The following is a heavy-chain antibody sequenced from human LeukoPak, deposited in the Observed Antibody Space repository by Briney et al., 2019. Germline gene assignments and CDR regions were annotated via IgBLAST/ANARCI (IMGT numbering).Heavy chain of an antibody. V-gene: IGHV1-18*01. Sequence: ASVKVSCKASDYTFTSYGISWVRQAPGQGLEWMGWISAYNGNTNCAQKLQGRVTMTTETSTSTAYMELRSLTSGDTATYYCARGGADYDIRSGHYLGYWGQGTLVTVSS. D-gene: IGHD3-3*01. CDR1: DYTFTSYG. CDR2: ISAYNGNT. J-gene: IGHJ4*02. CDR3: ARGGADYDIRSGHYLGY.